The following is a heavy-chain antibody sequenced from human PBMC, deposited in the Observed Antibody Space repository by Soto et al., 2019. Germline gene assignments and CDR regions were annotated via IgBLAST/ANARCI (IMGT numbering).Heavy chain of an antibody. CDR1: GFTFGDYA. Sequence: PGGSLRLSCTASGFTFGDYAMSWFRQAPGKGLEWVGFIRSKAYGGTTEYAASVKGRFTISRDDSKSIAYLQMNSLKTEDTAVYYCTRGGRDGYNLYYYYGMDVWRQGTTVTVSS. D-gene: IGHD5-12*01. J-gene: IGHJ6*02. CDR3: TRGGRDGYNLYYYYGMDV. CDR2: IRSKAYGGTT. V-gene: IGHV3-49*03.